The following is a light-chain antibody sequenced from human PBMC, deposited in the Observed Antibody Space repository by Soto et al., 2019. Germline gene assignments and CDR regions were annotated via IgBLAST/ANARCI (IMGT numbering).Light chain of an antibody. J-gene: IGKJ3*01. Sequence: AIRMTQSPSSFSASTGDRVTITCRASQGISIYLAWYQQKPGKAPKLLIYAASTLQSGVPSRFSGSGSGTDFTLTISCLQSEDCATYYCQQYYSYPFTFGPGTKVDIK. V-gene: IGKV1-8*01. CDR3: QQYYSYPFT. CDR2: AAS. CDR1: QGISIY.